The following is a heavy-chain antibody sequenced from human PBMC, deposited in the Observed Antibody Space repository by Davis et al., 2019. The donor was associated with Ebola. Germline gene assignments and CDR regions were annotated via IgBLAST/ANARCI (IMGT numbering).Heavy chain of an antibody. V-gene: IGHV1-18*04. J-gene: IGHJ4*02. CDR3: ARDGDTAPDY. Sequence: ASVKVSCKASGYTFTNYYMHWVRQAPGQGLEWMGWISGYSGNTNYAQKFQDRFTMTTDTSTATAFMELRSLRSDDSAVYYCARDGDTAPDYWGQGTLVTVS. CDR2: ISGYSGNT. CDR1: GYTFTNYY. D-gene: IGHD5-18*01.